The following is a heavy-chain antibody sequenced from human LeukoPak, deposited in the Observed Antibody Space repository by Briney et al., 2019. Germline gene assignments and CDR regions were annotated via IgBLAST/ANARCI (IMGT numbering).Heavy chain of an antibody. D-gene: IGHD1-1*01. CDR1: GGSISSYF. Sequence: PSETLSLTCTVSGGSISSYFWSWIRQPPGKGLEWIGTVLHSGISYYNPSLKSRVSMSVDTSKNQFFVKLTSVTAADTAMYYCARRTIGTMFDYWGQGSLVTVSS. J-gene: IGHJ4*02. CDR3: ARRTIGTMFDY. CDR2: VLHSGIS. V-gene: IGHV4-59*04.